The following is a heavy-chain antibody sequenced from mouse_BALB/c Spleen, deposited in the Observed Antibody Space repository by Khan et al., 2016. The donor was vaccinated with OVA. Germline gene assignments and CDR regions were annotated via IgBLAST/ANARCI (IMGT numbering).Heavy chain of an antibody. Sequence: QIQLVQSGAELVKPGASVWLSCKASGYTFTSYYLYWVKQRPGQGLEWIGDINPNNGGTNFNEKFRTKATLTVDKSSNTAYMELSRLTSEDSAVYYCTRSGYGTFAYWGQGTLVTVSA. CDR2: INPNNGGT. CDR1: GYTFTSYY. CDR3: TRSGYGTFAY. V-gene: IGHV1S81*02. J-gene: IGHJ3*01. D-gene: IGHD1-1*02.